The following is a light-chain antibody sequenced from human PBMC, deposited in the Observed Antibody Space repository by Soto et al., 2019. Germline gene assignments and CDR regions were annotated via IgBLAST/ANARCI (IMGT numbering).Light chain of an antibody. CDR1: QTISSW. CDR2: KAS. Sequence: DIQMTQSPSTLSGSVGERATITCRASQTISSWLAWYQQKPGKAPRLLIYKASDLESGVPSRFSGSGSGTDFTLTISSLQPDDLATYYCQQYNSYSPLTFGGGTKVDIK. CDR3: QQYNSYSPLT. J-gene: IGKJ4*02. V-gene: IGKV1-5*03.